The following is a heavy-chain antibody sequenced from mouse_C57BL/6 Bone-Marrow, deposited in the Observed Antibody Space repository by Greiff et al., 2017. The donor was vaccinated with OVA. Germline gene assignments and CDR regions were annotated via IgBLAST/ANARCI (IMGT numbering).Heavy chain of an antibody. CDR1: GYTFTDYN. V-gene: IGHV1-22*01. Sequence: EVQLQQSGPELVKPGASVKMSCKASGYTFTDYNMHWVKQSPGKSLEWIGYINPNNGGTSYNQKFKGKATLTVNKSSSTAYMELRSLTSEVCAFYYGARAEDSSLCWYCDVWGTGTTVTVSS. CDR3: ARAEDSSLCWYCDV. D-gene: IGHD6-1*01. J-gene: IGHJ1*03. CDR2: INPNNGGT.